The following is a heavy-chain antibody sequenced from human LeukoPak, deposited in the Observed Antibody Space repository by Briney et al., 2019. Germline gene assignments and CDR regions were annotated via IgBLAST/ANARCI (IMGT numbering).Heavy chain of an antibody. CDR3: ARRSKDSSGYYHFDY. CDR2: VYHSGSA. J-gene: IGHJ4*02. V-gene: IGHV4-34*01. Sequence: SETLSLTCGVYDGSFIGDYWSWIRQSPGMGLEWIGQVYHSGSANYNPSLRSRVTISIDTSKKQFSLKLNSVTATDTAVYYCARRSKDSSGYYHFDYWGQGTLVTVFS. CDR1: DGSFIGDY. D-gene: IGHD3-22*01.